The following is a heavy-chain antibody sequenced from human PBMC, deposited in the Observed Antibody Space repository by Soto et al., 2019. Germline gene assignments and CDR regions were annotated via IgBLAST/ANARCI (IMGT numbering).Heavy chain of an antibody. CDR1: GYTFFTYD. CDR2: ISTYSGDT. D-gene: IGHD5-12*01. J-gene: IGHJ5*02. V-gene: IGHV1-18*01. CDR3: ARHHGPTTSENWFDP. Sequence: QVHLVQSGVEVKTPGASVKVSCQASGYTFFTYDISWVRQAPGQGLEWMGWISTYSGDTKYAQKFQGRVTMTTDTSTTTSYLELMSLRSDDTAVYYCARHHGPTTSENWFDPLGQGTLVTFSS.